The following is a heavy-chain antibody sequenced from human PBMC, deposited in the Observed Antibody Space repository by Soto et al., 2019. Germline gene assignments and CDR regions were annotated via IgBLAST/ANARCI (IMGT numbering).Heavy chain of an antibody. CDR2: ISAYNGNT. CDR1: GYTFTSYG. CDR3: ACIPPASYGDFLYYYYYGMDV. V-gene: IGHV1-18*04. D-gene: IGHD4-17*01. Sequence: ASVKVSCKASGYTFTSYGISWVRQAPGQGXEWMGWISAYNGNTNYAQKLQGRVTMTTDTSTSTAYMELRSLRSDDTAVYYCACIPPASYGDFLYYYYYGMDVWGQGTTVTVSS. J-gene: IGHJ6*02.